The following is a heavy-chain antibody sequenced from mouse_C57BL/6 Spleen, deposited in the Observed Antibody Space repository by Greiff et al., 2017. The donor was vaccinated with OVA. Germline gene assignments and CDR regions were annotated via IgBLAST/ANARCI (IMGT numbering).Heavy chain of an antibody. CDR1: GFTFSDYG. J-gene: IGHJ3*01. CDR2: ISSGSSTI. Sequence: EVKLVESGGGLVKPGGSLKLSCAASGFTFSDYGMHWVRQAPEKGLEWVAYISSGSSTIYSADTVKGRFTISKDNAKNTLFLQMTSLRSEDTAMYYCARPGYGYDWFAYWGQGTLVTVSA. V-gene: IGHV5-17*01. CDR3: ARPGYGYDWFAY. D-gene: IGHD2-2*01.